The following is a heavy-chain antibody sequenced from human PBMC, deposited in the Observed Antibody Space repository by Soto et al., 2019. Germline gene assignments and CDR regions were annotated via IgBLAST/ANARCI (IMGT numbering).Heavy chain of an antibody. CDR3: ARVTEWAPPHAFDI. Sequence: QVQLVQSGAEVKKPGASVKVSCKASGYTFTSYGISWVRQAPGQGLEWMGWISAYNGNTNYAQKLQGRVTMTTDTSTNTAEMELRSVRSDDTAVYDCARVTEWAPPHAFDIWGQGTMGTVSS. D-gene: IGHD1-26*01. J-gene: IGHJ3*02. CDR1: GYTFTSYG. V-gene: IGHV1-18*01. CDR2: ISAYNGNT.